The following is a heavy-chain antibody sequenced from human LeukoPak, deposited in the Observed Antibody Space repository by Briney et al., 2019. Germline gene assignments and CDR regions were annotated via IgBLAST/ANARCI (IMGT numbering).Heavy chain of an antibody. D-gene: IGHD3-9*01. Sequence: PSQTLSLTCVVSGASVSSAHWNWIRHLPGKGLEWIGCLSYTGKTDYNPSLSGRVTMSLGTSNNQVSLRLRAAIAADTAVYYCSEGYFEPFAHWGQGILVAVSS. V-gene: IGHV4-59*02. J-gene: IGHJ4*02. CDR3: SEGYFEPFAH. CDR1: GASVSSAH. CDR2: LSYTGKT.